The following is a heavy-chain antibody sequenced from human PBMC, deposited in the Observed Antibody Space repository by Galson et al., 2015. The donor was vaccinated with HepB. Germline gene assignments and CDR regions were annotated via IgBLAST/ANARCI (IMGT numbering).Heavy chain of an antibody. CDR3: ARDLVVPAAPGWFDP. CDR2: ISSSSSYI. D-gene: IGHD2-2*01. Sequence: SLRLSCAASGFTFSSYSMNWVRQAPGKGLEWVSSISSSSSYIYYADSVKGRFTISRDNAKNSLYLQMNSLRAEDTAVYYCARDLVVPAAPGWFDPWGQGTLVTVSS. V-gene: IGHV3-21*01. J-gene: IGHJ5*02. CDR1: GFTFSSYS.